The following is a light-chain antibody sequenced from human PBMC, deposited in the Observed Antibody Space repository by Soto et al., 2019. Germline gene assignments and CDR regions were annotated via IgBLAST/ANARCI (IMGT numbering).Light chain of an antibody. Sequence: EVVLTQSPCTLSLSTGERATLSCRASQSVSATYIAWYQQKSGQAPRLILYGSSSRATGVPDRFSGSGSGTEFTLTIDRLEPEDFATYYCQQYGSSPRAFGQGTKVDIK. CDR2: GSS. CDR3: QQYGSSPRA. J-gene: IGKJ1*01. CDR1: QSVSATY. V-gene: IGKV3-20*01.